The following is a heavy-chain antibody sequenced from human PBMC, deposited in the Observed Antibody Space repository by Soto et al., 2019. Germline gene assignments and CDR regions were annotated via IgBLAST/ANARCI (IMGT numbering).Heavy chain of an antibody. V-gene: IGHV3-33*01. CDR2: IWYDGSNK. Sequence: LRLSCAASGFTFSSYGMHWVRQAPGKGLEWVAVIWYDGSNKYYADSVKGRFTISRDNSKNTLYLQMNSLRAEDTAVYYCERGTRRGYSYGPLDYWGQGPLVTVYS. CDR3: ERGTRRGYSYGPLDY. CDR1: GFTFSSYG. D-gene: IGHD5-18*01. J-gene: IGHJ4*02.